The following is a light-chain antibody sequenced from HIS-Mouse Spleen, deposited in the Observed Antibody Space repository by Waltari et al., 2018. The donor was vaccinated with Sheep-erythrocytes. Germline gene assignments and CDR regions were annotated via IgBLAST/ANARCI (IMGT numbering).Light chain of an antibody. CDR1: ALPKKY. V-gene: IGLV3-10*01. CDR2: EDS. CDR3: CSYAGSYNHV. J-gene: IGLJ1*01. Sequence: SYELTQPPSVSVSPGQTARITCSGDALPKKYAYWYQQKSGQAPLLVIYEDSKRPSGIPERFSGSKSGNTASLTISGLQAEDEADYYCCSYAGSYNHVFATGTKVTVL.